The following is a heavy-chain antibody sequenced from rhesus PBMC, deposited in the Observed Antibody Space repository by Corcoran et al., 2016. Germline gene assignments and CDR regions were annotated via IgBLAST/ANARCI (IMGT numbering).Heavy chain of an antibody. CDR1: GGSISDSYR. Sequence: QVQLQESGPGVVKPSETLSLTCAVSGGSISDSYRWIWIRQPPGKGLEWIGDIYGSSTSTNYNPSLKSRVTISKGTSKSQFSLKLGSVTAADTAVYYCARNSYGAAGHWRQGVLVTVSS. CDR3: ARNSYGAAGH. J-gene: IGHJ4*01. D-gene: IGHD6S26*01. CDR2: IYGSSTST. V-gene: IGHV4S10*01.